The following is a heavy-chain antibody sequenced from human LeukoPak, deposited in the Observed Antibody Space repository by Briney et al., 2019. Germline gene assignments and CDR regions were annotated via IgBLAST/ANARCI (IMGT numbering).Heavy chain of an antibody. D-gene: IGHD2-8*02. CDR3: ASAHYEATGLGYYFKF. CDR2: VYHTGTT. J-gene: IGHJ4*02. V-gene: IGHV4-39*07. CDR1: GGSISSSTYY. Sequence: SETLSLTCTVSGGSISSSTYYWGWIRQSPGKGLEWIGTVYHTGTTYYSPSLKSRLAISLDTSTNRFSLKLTSVTATDTAVYYCASAHYEATGLGYYFKFWGQGTLVSVSS.